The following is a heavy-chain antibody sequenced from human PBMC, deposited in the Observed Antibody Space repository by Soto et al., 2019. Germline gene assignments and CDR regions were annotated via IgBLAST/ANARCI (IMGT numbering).Heavy chain of an antibody. D-gene: IGHD1-20*01. CDR2: INHSGST. Sequence: SETLSLTCAVYGGSFSGYYWSWIRQPPGKGLEWIGEINHSGSTNYSPSLKSRVTISVDTSKNQFSLKLSSVTAADTAVYYCARGLLTGTKEGDYWGQGTLVTVSS. CDR3: ARGLLTGTKEGDY. J-gene: IGHJ4*02. CDR1: GGSFSGYY. V-gene: IGHV4-34*01.